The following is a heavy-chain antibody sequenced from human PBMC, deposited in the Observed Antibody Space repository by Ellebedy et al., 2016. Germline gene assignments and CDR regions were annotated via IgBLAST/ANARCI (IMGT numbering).Heavy chain of an antibody. J-gene: IGHJ4*02. CDR2: ISAGSDTT. V-gene: IGHV3-23*01. CDR1: GLNFNTFF. Sequence: GGSLRLXCTASGLNFNTFFMSWVRQAPGKGLEWVSTISAGSDTTRLADSVKGRFTISRDSSKNSVYLRMNNLRVDDTALYYCRQGHYFDQWGQGALVTVSS. CDR3: RQGHYFDQ.